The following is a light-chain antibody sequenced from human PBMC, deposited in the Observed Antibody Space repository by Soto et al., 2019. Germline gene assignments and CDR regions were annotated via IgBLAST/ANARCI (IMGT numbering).Light chain of an antibody. J-gene: IGKJ1*01. CDR3: KQYNSYSPT. CDR1: QSISSW. V-gene: IGKV1-5*01. CDR2: DAY. Sequence: DIQMTQSPSTLSASVRDRVTITCRASQSISSWLAWYQQKPGKAPKLLIYDAYSLESGVQSRFSGSGSGTEFTLTIRSLQPDDFATYYCKQYNSYSPTFGQGTKVDIK.